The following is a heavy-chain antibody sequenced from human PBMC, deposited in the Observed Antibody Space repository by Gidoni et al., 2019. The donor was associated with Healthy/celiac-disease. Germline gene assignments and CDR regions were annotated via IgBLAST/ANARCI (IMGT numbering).Heavy chain of an antibody. CDR2: IYYSGST. CDR1: GGSSSSGGYY. V-gene: IGHV4-31*03. Sequence: QVQLQESGPGLVKPSQTLSLTCTVSGGSSSSGGYYWSWIRQHPGKGLEWIGYIYYSGSTYYNPALKSRVTIAVDTSKNQFSLKLSAVTAADTAVYYCARGPETDAFDIWGQGTMVTVSS. J-gene: IGHJ3*02. CDR3: ARGPETDAFDI.